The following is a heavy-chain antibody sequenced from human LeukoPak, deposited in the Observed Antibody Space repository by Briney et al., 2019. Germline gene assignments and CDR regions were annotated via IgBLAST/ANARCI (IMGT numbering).Heavy chain of an antibody. V-gene: IGHV4-34*01. CDR3: ARGFLEWLLSNDAFDI. D-gene: IGHD3-3*01. CDR2: INHSGST. CDR1: GGSFSGYY. Sequence: KPSETLSLTCAVYGGSFSGYYWSWIRQPPGKGLEWIGEINHSGSTNYNPSLKSRVTISVDTSKNQFSLKLSSVTAADTAVYYCARGFLEWLLSNDAFDIWGQGTMVTASS. J-gene: IGHJ3*02.